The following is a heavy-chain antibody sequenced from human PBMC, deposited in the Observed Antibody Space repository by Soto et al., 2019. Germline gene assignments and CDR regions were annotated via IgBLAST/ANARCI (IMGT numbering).Heavy chain of an antibody. Sequence: GASVKVSCKASGYTFTSYGISWVRQAPGQGLEWMGWISAYNGNTNYAQKLQGRVTMTTDTSTSTAYMELRSLRSDDTAVYYCAREDDSSGPTGYYYYGMDVWGQGTTVTVSS. J-gene: IGHJ6*02. CDR1: GYTFTSYG. D-gene: IGHD6-19*01. CDR2: ISAYNGNT. V-gene: IGHV1-18*01. CDR3: AREDDSSGPTGYYYYGMDV.